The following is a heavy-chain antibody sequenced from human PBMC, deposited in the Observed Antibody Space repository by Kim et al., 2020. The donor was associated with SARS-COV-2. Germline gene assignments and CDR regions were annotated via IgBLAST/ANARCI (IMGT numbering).Heavy chain of an antibody. Sequence: TEYAASVKGRFTISRDDSKRIACLQMNSLNTEDTAVYYCTRDDFWSGYYAYWGQGTLVTVSS. CDR3: TRDDFWSGYYAY. CDR2: T. J-gene: IGHJ4*02. V-gene: IGHV3-49*02. D-gene: IGHD3-3*01.